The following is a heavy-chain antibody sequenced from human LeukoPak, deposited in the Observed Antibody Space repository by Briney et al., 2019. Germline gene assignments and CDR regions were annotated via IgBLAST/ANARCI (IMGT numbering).Heavy chain of an antibody. Sequence: GGSLRLSCAASGFTFSTYSMNWVRQSPGKGLEWVSSISSSSSYIYYADSVKGRFTISRDNAKNSLYLQMNSLRAEDTAVYYCARDQPNYDILTGYYPFDYWGQGTLVTVSS. CDR1: GFTFSTYS. J-gene: IGHJ4*02. D-gene: IGHD3-9*01. CDR2: ISSSSSYI. CDR3: ARDQPNYDILTGYYPFDY. V-gene: IGHV3-21*01.